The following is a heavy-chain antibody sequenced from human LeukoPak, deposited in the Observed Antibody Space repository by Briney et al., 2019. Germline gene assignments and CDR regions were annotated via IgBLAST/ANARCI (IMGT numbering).Heavy chain of an antibody. CDR1: GGSISSYY. CDR2: IYYSGST. Sequence: SETLSLTCTVSGGSISSYYWSWIRQPPGKGLEWIGYIYYSGSTNYNPSLKSRVTISLDTSKNQFSLKLSSVTAADTAVYYCARGGGYSSSWSYWGQGTLVTVSS. J-gene: IGHJ4*02. CDR3: ARGGGYSSSWSY. V-gene: IGHV4-59*01. D-gene: IGHD6-13*01.